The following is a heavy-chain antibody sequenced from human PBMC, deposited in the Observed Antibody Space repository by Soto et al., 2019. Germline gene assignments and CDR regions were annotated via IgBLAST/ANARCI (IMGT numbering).Heavy chain of an antibody. CDR2: INPSGGST. V-gene: IGHV1-46*01. Sequence: QVQLVQSGAEVKKPGASVKVSCKASGYTFTSYYMHWVRQAPGQGLEWMGIINPSGGSTSYAQKFQGRVTMTRETSTSTVYMELSSLRSEDTAVYYCARGVGDTSITMIVVGPDYWGQGTLVTVSS. D-gene: IGHD3-22*01. J-gene: IGHJ4*02. CDR1: GYTFTSYY. CDR3: ARGVGDTSITMIVVGPDY.